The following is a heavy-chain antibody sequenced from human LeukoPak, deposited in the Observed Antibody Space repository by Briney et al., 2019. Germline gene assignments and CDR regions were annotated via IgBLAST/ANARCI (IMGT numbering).Heavy chain of an antibody. J-gene: IGHJ3*02. V-gene: IGHV3-30-3*01. CDR2: ISYDGSNK. D-gene: IGHD1-1*01. CDR1: GFTFSSYA. Sequence: GGSLRLSCAASGFTFSSYAMHWVRQAPGKGLEWVAVISYDGSNKYYADSVKGRFTISRDNSKNTLYLQMNSLRAEDTAVYYCARWGRTTLDAFDIWGQGTMVTVPS. CDR3: ARWGRTTLDAFDI.